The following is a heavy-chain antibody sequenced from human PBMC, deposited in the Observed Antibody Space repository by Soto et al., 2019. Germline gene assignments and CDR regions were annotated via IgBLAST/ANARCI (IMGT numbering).Heavy chain of an antibody. CDR2: IYYSGST. D-gene: IGHD5-12*01. Sequence: SETLSLTCTVSGGSISSRGYYWGWIRQPPGKGLEWIGTIYYSGSTYYNPSLKSRVTISVDTSKNQFSLKLSSVTAADTAVYYCVRHAQWIIRAYWGQGSLVTVSS. CDR3: VRHAQWIIRAY. J-gene: IGHJ4*02. V-gene: IGHV4-39*01. CDR1: GGSISSRGYY.